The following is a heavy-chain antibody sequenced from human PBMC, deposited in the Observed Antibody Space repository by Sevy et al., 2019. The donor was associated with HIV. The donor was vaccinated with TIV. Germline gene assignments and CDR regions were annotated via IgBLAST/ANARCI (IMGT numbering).Heavy chain of an antibody. Sequence: GGSLRLSCAASGFTFSSYGMHWVRQAPGKGLEWVAFIRYDGSNKYYADSVKGRFTISRDNSKNTLYLQMNSLRAEDTAVYYCAKGGYSSSTSDYWGQGTLVTDSS. D-gene: IGHD6-13*01. V-gene: IGHV3-30*02. CDR2: IRYDGSNK. CDR3: AKGGYSSSTSDY. J-gene: IGHJ4*02. CDR1: GFTFSSYG.